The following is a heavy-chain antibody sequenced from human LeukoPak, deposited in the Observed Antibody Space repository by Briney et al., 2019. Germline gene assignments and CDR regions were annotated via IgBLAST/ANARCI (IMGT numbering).Heavy chain of an antibody. CDR3: ARVSDYYDSSGYYASHAFDI. J-gene: IGHJ3*02. CDR1: GGSISSGGYY. Sequence: SETLSLTCTVPGGSISSGGYYWSWIRQHPGTGLECIGYIYYSGSTYYNPSLKSRVTISVDTSKNQFSLKLSSVTAADTAVYYCARVSDYYDSSGYYASHAFDIWGQGTMVTVSS. D-gene: IGHD3-22*01. CDR2: IYYSGST. V-gene: IGHV4-31*03.